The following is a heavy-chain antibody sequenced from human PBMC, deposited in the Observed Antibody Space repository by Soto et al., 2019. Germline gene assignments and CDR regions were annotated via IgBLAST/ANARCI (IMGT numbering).Heavy chain of an antibody. V-gene: IGHV1-46*01. CDR2: INPSGGST. Sequence: GASVKVSCKASGYTFTSHYMHWVRQAPGQGLEWMGIINPSGGSTSYAQKFQGRVTMTRDTSTSTVYMELSSLRSEDTAVYYCARDLRRVIVVVPAASFGAFDIWGQGTMVTVSS. CDR3: ARDLRRVIVVVPAASFGAFDI. CDR1: GYTFTSHY. J-gene: IGHJ3*02. D-gene: IGHD2-2*01.